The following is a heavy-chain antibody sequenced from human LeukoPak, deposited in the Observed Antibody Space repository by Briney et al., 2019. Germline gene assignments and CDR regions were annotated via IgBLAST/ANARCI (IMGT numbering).Heavy chain of an antibody. V-gene: IGHV3-9*01. CDR3: AKALSYYYDQGAFDI. Sequence: GGSLRLSCAASGFTFDDYAMHWVRQAPGKGLEWVSGISWNSGSIGYADSVKGRFTISRDNAKNSLYLQMNSLRAEDTALYYCAKALSYYYDQGAFDIWGQGTMATVSS. D-gene: IGHD3-22*01. CDR2: ISWNSGSI. J-gene: IGHJ3*02. CDR1: GFTFDDYA.